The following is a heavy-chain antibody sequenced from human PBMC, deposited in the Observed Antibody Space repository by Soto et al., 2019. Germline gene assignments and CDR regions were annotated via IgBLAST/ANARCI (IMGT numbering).Heavy chain of an antibody. CDR2: IIPIFGTA. CDR3: ARTTLRFEVIAAAFDY. V-gene: IGHV1-69*12. D-gene: IGHD6-13*01. Sequence: QVQLVQSGAEVKKPGSSVKVSCKASGGTFSSYAISWVRQAPGQGLEWMGGIIPIFGTANYAQKFQGRVTINADDSTSTAYMELSSLRSEDTAVYYCARTTLRFEVIAAAFDYWGQGTLVTVSS. J-gene: IGHJ4*02. CDR1: GGTFSSYA.